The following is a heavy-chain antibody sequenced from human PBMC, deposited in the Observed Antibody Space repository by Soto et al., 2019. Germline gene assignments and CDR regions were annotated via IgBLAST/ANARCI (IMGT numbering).Heavy chain of an antibody. CDR3: ARHYDFWSGDFDY. D-gene: IGHD3-3*01. Sequence: SETLSLTCTVSGCSISSSSYYWGWIRQPPGKGLEWIGSIYYSGSTYYNPSLKSRVTISVDTSKNQFSLKLSSVTAADTAVYYCARHYDFWSGDFDYWGQGTLVTVSS. CDR1: GCSISSSSYY. V-gene: IGHV4-39*01. J-gene: IGHJ4*02. CDR2: IYYSGST.